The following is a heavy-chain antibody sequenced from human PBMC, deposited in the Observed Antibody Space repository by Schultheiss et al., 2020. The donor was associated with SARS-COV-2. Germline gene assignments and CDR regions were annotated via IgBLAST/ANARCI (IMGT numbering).Heavy chain of an antibody. Sequence: SETLSLTCTVSGGSISSYYWSWIRQPPGKGLEWIGEINHSGSTNYNPSLKSRVTMSVDTSKNQFSLKLSSVTAADTAVYYCARGERYFDWFDYWGQGTLVTVSS. D-gene: IGHD3-9*01. CDR3: ARGERYFDWFDY. CDR2: INHSGST. CDR1: GGSISSYY. J-gene: IGHJ4*02. V-gene: IGHV4-34*01.